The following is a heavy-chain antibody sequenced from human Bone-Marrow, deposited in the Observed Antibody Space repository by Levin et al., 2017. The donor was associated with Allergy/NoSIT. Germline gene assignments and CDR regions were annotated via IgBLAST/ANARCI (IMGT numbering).Heavy chain of an antibody. CDR1: GFSFSDYG. V-gene: IGHV3-30*18. Sequence: GGSLRLSCAASGFSFSDYGMHWVRQAPGKGLEWVAVTSYDGGSENYADSVKGRFTISRDHSNNTLYLQMNSLSAEDTAVYYCAKGGPTYYYDSTGYFDYWGQGTLVTVSS. CDR2: TSYDGGSE. CDR3: AKGGPTYYYDSTGYFDY. J-gene: IGHJ4*02. D-gene: IGHD3-22*01.